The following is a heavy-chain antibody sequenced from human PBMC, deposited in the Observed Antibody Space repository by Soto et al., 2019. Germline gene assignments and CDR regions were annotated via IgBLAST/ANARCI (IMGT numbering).Heavy chain of an antibody. Sequence: ASVKVSCKASGYSFTSFGVNWVRQAPGQGLEWMGWVNAYNGNTNYAQKFQGRVTMTTDTSTSTAYMELRSLRSDDTAVYYCARDFYPVAYFFDYWGQGTLVTVSS. J-gene: IGHJ4*02. D-gene: IGHD2-21*01. CDR3: ARDFYPVAYFFDY. CDR1: GYSFTSFG. CDR2: VNAYNGNT. V-gene: IGHV1-18*01.